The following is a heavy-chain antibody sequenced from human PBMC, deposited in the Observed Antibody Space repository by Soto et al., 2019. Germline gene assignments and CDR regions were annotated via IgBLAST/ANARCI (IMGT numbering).Heavy chain of an antibody. J-gene: IGHJ5*02. Sequence: ASVKVSCKASGFTFTSYAMHLVRQAPGQRLEWMGWINAGNGNTKYSQRFQGRLTVTTDTSTNTVYMELRSLRPDDTAIYYCVRDVAWVSGWSANIRDDWFGLWGQGTLVTVSS. D-gene: IGHD6-19*01. CDR2: INAGNGNT. V-gene: IGHV1-3*01. CDR3: VRDVAWVSGWSANIRDDWFGL. CDR1: GFTFTSYA.